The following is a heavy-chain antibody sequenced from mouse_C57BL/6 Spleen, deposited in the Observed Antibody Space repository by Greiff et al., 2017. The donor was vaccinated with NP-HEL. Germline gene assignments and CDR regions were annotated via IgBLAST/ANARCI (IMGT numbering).Heavy chain of an antibody. Sequence: EVQLVESGGGLVKPGGSLKLSCAASGFTFSDYGMHWVRQAPEKGLEWVAYISSGSSTIYYADTVKGRFTISRDNATNTLILQMTMLRAEDTAKYHCARMAYAMDYWGQGTSVTVSS. CDR3: ARMAYAMDY. V-gene: IGHV5-17*01. J-gene: IGHJ4*01. CDR1: GFTFSDYG. CDR2: ISSGSSTI.